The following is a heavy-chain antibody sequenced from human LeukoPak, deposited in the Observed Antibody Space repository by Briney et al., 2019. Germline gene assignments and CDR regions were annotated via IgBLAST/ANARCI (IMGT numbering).Heavy chain of an antibody. CDR1: EYIFTNYW. D-gene: IGHD1-7*01. V-gene: IGHV5-51*01. J-gene: IGHJ4*02. Sequence: GESLEISCKDSEYIFTNYWIGWVRQMPGKGLEWMGIIRPDDSDTRYSPSFQGQVTISADRSTSTAYLQWSSLKASDTAMYYCARARHGNCYWDYWGQGTLVTVSS. CDR2: IRPDDSDT. CDR3: ARARHGNCYWDY.